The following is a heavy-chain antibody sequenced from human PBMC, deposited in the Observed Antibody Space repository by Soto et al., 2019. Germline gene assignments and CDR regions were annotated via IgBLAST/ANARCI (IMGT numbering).Heavy chain of an antibody. J-gene: IGHJ3*02. V-gene: IGHV4-31*03. CDR3: ARVELGGLLNALDI. Sequence: HSETLDITCIVSRDSTNSRAYDWRWIQKHPGKGLEWIGYIYFSGSTFYNESLKSRVTISVDTSKNQFSLKLSSVTAADTAVYYCARVELGGLLNALDIWGQGTMVTVS. CDR2: IYFSGST. D-gene: IGHD1-26*01. CDR1: RDSTNSRAYD.